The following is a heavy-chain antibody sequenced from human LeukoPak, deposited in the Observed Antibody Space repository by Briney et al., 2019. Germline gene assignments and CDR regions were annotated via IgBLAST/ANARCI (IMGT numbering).Heavy chain of an antibody. Sequence: PSQTLSLTCAVSGGSISSGGYSWSWIRQPPGKGLEWIGYIYHSGSTYYNPSLKSRVTISVDRSKNQFSLKLSSVTAADTAAYYCASGALGLDYWGQGTLVTVSS. J-gene: IGHJ4*02. CDR2: IYHSGST. V-gene: IGHV4-30-2*01. D-gene: IGHD1-26*01. CDR1: GGSISSGGYS. CDR3: ASGALGLDY.